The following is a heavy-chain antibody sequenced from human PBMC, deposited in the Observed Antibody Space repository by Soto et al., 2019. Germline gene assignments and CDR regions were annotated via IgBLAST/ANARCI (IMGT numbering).Heavy chain of an antibody. D-gene: IGHD6-19*01. CDR3: ARRIAVARAGDPNWFDP. CDR2: IDPSDSYT. CDR1: GYSFTSYW. V-gene: IGHV5-10-1*01. J-gene: IGHJ5*02. Sequence: PGESLKISCKGSGYSFTSYWISWVRQMPGKGLEWMGRIDPSDSYTNYSPSFQGHVTISADKSISTAYLQWSSLKASDTAMYYCARRIAVARAGDPNWFDPWGKGTLVTVSS.